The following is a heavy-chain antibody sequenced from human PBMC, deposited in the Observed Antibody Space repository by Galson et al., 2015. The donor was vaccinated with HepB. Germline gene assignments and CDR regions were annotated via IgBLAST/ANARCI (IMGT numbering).Heavy chain of an antibody. CDR2: IRNKGAGYTT. Sequence: SLRLSCAASGFTFSDHYMDWVRQAPGKGLEWVGRIRNKGAGYTTEYAASVTGRFTISRDDAKNSLHLHMNSLKTEDTALYYCARVYCRGDCSSRGYHFSYWGQGTLVTVSS. D-gene: IGHD2-21*01. V-gene: IGHV3-72*01. CDR3: ARVYCRGDCSSRGYHFSY. CDR1: GFTFSDHY. J-gene: IGHJ4*02.